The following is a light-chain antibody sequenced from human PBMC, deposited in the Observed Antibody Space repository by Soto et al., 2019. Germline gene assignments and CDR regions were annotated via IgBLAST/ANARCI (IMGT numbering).Light chain of an antibody. V-gene: IGKV3-11*01. J-gene: IGKJ1*01. Sequence: EIVMTQSPATLSVSPGERATLSCRASQSVSNNYLAWYQQKPGQAPRLLIYDASNRATGIPARFSGSGSGTDFTLTISSLEPEDFAVYYCQQRSNWPWTSGQVTTGEMK. CDR3: QQRSNWPWT. CDR2: DAS. CDR1: QSVSNNY.